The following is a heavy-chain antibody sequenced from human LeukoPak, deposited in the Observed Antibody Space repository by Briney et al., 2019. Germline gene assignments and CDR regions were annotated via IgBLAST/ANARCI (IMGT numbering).Heavy chain of an antibody. D-gene: IGHD3-10*01. CDR3: ARDTREGYYGSGSYSGYGMDV. Sequence: PSETLSLTCTVSGGSVSSGSYYWSWIRQPPGKGLEGIGNIYYSGSANYNPSLKSRVTISVDTSKNQFSLKLSSVTAADTDVYYCARDTREGYYGSGSYSGYGMDVWGKGATVTVSS. J-gene: IGHJ6*04. V-gene: IGHV4-61*01. CDR2: IYYSGSA. CDR1: GGSVSSGSYY.